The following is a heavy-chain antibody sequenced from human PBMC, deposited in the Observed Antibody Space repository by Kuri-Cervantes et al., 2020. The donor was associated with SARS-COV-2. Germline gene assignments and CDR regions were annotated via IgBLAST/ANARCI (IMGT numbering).Heavy chain of an antibody. V-gene: IGHV4-34*01. Sequence: SETLSLTCAVYGGSFSGYYWRWIRQPPGKGLEWIGEINHSGSTNYNPSLKSRVTISVDTSKNQFSLKLSSVTAADTAVYYCARLSDSSSWYCDYWGQGTLVTVSS. CDR2: INHSGST. CDR1: GGSFSGYY. D-gene: IGHD6-13*01. CDR3: ARLSDSSSWYCDY. J-gene: IGHJ4*02.